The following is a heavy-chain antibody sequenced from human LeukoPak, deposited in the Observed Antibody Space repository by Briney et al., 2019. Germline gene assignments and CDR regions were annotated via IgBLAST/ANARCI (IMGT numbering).Heavy chain of an antibody. CDR3: ARDVWFGELVSWFDP. CDR2: ISSSSSYI. Sequence: GGSLRLSCAASGFTFSSYSMNWVRQAPGKGLEWVSSISSSSSYIYYADSVKGRFTISRDNAKNTLYLQMNSLRAEDTAVYYCARDVWFGELVSWFDPWGQGTLVTVPS. J-gene: IGHJ5*02. CDR1: GFTFSSYS. V-gene: IGHV3-21*01. D-gene: IGHD3-10*01.